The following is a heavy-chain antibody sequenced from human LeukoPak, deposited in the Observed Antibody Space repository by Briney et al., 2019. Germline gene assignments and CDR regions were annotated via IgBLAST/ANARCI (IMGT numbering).Heavy chain of an antibody. CDR1: GFTFSSYG. CDR3: AKGDGYCSGGSCFPQAFDI. V-gene: IGHV3-30*18. CDR2: ISYDGSNK. Sequence: GSLRLSCAASGFTFSSYGMHWVRQAPGKGLEWVAVISYDGSNKYYADSVKGRFTISRDNSKNTLYLQMNSLRAEDTAVYYCAKGDGYCSGGSCFPQAFDIWGQGTMVTVSS. D-gene: IGHD2-15*01. J-gene: IGHJ3*02.